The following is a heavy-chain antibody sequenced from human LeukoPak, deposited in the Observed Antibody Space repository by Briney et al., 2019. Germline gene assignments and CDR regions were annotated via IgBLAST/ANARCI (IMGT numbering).Heavy chain of an antibody. CDR1: AFTFSSYA. CDR3: AKDPMVRGATYDY. V-gene: IGHV3-23*01. Sequence: PGGSLRLSCAASAFTFSSYAMTWVRQAPGKGLEWVSAIGPSGRSTYYADSVRGRLTISRDNSKNTLYLQMNSLRAADTAIYYCAKDPMVRGATYDYWGQGTLVTVSS. CDR2: IGPSGRST. D-gene: IGHD3-10*01. J-gene: IGHJ4*02.